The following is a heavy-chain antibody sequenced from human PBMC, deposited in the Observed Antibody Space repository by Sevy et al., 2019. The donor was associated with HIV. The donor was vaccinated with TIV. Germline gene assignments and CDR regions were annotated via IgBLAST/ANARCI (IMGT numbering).Heavy chain of an antibody. D-gene: IGHD3-3*01. J-gene: IGHJ6*02. CDR2: IYSGGNT. CDR1: GFTVSSNY. Sequence: GGSLRLSCAASGFTVSSNYMSWVRQAPGKGLEGVSVIYSGGNTYYADSVKGRFTISRDNSKNTLYLQMNNLRAEDTAVYYCAREREFTIFGVLIEYGMDVWGQGTTVTVSS. CDR3: AREREFTIFGVLIEYGMDV. V-gene: IGHV3-53*01.